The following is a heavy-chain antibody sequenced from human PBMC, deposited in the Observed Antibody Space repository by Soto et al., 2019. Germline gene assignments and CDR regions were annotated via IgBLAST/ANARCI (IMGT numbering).Heavy chain of an antibody. J-gene: IGHJ6*02. Sequence: ASVKVSCKASGYTFTSYAMHWVRQAPGQRLEWMGWINAGNGNTKYSQKFQGRVTITRDTSASTAYMELSSLRSEDTAVYYCARDLPVVPAATDYYYYYYGMDVWGQGTTVTVSS. CDR1: GYTFTSYA. CDR3: ARDLPVVPAATDYYYYYYGMDV. D-gene: IGHD2-2*01. V-gene: IGHV1-3*01. CDR2: INAGNGNT.